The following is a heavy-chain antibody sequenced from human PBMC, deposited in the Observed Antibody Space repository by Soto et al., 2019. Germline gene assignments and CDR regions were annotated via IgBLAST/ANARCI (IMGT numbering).Heavy chain of an antibody. D-gene: IGHD3-10*01. V-gene: IGHV1-46*01. J-gene: IGHJ3*01. CDR3: AMSVGSGTYLAAFDF. Sequence: QVQLVQSGAEVKKPGASVNVSCKASGYTFTTYYMHWVRQAPGQGLEWMGIINPSFGSTTYVQQFPGRVMMTRDTSTRTAYMALSRVICAETAVYFCAMSVGSGTYLAAFDFWGRGTMVT. CDR2: INPSFGST. CDR1: GYTFTTYY.